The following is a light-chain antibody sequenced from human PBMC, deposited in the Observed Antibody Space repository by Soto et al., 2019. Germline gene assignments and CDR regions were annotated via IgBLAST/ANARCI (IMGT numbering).Light chain of an antibody. Sequence: EIVLTQSPATLSLSPGERATLSCRASQSIGSDLAWYQQQRGQAPRLLIYDASNRAPGIPARFGGSGSGTEFTLTISSLQPDDFATYYCQQYNSYAFGQGTKVDIK. CDR3: QQYNSYA. CDR2: DAS. CDR1: QSIGSD. J-gene: IGKJ1*01. V-gene: IGKV3-11*01.